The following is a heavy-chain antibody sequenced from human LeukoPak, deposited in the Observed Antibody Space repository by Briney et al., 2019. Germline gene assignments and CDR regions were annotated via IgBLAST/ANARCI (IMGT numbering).Heavy chain of an antibody. CDR1: GFTFSSYS. CDR2: ICSSSSTI. D-gene: IGHD3-22*01. J-gene: IGHJ4*02. CDR3: AKTSAPYYYDSSGYPDY. Sequence: PGGSLRLSCAASGFTFSSYSMNWVRQAPGKGLEWVSYICSSSSTIYYADSVKARFTISRDNSKNTLYLQMNSLRAEDTAVYYCAKTSAPYYYDSSGYPDYWGQGTLVTVSS. V-gene: IGHV3-48*01.